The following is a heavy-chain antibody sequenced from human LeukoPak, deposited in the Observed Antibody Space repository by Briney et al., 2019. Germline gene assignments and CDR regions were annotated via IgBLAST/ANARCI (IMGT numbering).Heavy chain of an antibody. CDR3: ARFALWDCSSTSCPDY. CDR2: IYSGGST. D-gene: IGHD2-2*01. CDR1: GFTVSSNY. V-gene: IGHV3-53*01. Sequence: GGSPRLSCAASGFTVSSNYMSWVRQAPGKGLEWVSVIYSGGSTYYADSVKGRFTISRDNSKNTLYLQMNSLRAEDTAVYYCARFALWDCSSTSCPDYWGQGTLVTVSS. J-gene: IGHJ4*02.